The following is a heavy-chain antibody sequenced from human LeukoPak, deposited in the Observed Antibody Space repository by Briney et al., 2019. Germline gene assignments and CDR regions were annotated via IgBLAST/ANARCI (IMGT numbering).Heavy chain of an antibody. J-gene: IGHJ5*02. CDR1: GCTVSSNY. D-gene: IGHD1-7*01. V-gene: IGHV3-53*01. Sequence: AGSLRLSCAASGCTVSSNYRSWARQAPGKGLEWVAVIYSGGSTYYTDSVKGRVTISRDKSKNTLYLQMNSLRAEAPAAYYCARSHNWNYVWDWFDPWGQGTLVTVSS. CDR3: ARSHNWNYVWDWFDP. CDR2: IYSGGST.